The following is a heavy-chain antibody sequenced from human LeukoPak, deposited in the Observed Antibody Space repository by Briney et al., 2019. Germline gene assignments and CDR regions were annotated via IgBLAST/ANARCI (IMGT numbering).Heavy chain of an antibody. CDR3: ATGSGSNYSH. D-gene: IGHD3-22*01. Sequence: GRSLSLSCAASGLTFSSYWMHWVRQAPGKGLEWVAVAHNDGDTKYYADSVRGRFTISRDNSKNTLHLQMSSLRAEDTAVYYCATGSGSNYSHWGQGTLVTVSS. J-gene: IGHJ4*02. CDR1: GLTFSSYW. CDR2: AHNDGDTK. V-gene: IGHV3-33*01.